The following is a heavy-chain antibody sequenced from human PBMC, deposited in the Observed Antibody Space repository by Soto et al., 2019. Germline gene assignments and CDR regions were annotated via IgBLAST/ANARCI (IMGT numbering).Heavy chain of an antibody. CDR1: GYNFDIHW. CDR3: ARLTTFYFDTSGYGMDV. CDR2: IYPSDSDT. J-gene: IGHJ6*02. V-gene: IGHV5-51*01. Sequence: ESLKISCEGSGYNFDIHWIAWVRQMPGKGLEWMGVIYPSDSDTRYSPSFQGQVTISVDKSISTAYLQWSSLKVSDTAMYYCARLTTFYFDTSGYGMDVWGQGPTVTVS. D-gene: IGHD3-22*01.